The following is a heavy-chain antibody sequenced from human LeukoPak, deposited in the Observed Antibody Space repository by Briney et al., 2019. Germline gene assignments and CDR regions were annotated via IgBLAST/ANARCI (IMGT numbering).Heavy chain of an antibody. J-gene: IGHJ4*02. CDR2: INPNSGGT. D-gene: IGHD3-9*01. CDR1: GYTFTGYY. Sequence: ASVKVSCKASGYTFTGYYMHWVRQAPGQGLEWMGWINPNSGGTNYAQKFQGRVTMTRDTSISTAYMELSRLRSDDTAVYYWAWSLRYFDWVDYWGQGTLVTVSS. CDR3: AWSLRYFDWVDY. V-gene: IGHV1-2*02.